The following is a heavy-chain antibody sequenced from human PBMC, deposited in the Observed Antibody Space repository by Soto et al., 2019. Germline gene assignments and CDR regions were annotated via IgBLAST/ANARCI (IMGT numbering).Heavy chain of an antibody. CDR1: GFSLSTSGVG. J-gene: IGHJ4*02. CDR2: IYGNDDK. D-gene: IGHD3-10*01. CDR3: THSGVTYYYGPGNDYAMNH. V-gene: IGHV2-5*01. Sequence: KSGPTLVNPTQTLTLTCTFSGFSLSTSGVGVGWIRQPPGKALECLALIYGNDDKRYSPSLRNRLTITKDTSKNQVVITMTNMDPVDTATYYCTHSGVTYYYGPGNDYAMNHWGQGTLVTVS.